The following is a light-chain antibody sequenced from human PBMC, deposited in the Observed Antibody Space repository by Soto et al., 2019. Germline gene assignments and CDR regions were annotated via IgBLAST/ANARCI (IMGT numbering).Light chain of an antibody. CDR2: GAS. V-gene: IGKV3-20*01. J-gene: IGKJ1*01. CDR1: QSVSSSY. CDR3: QQYGSSPGT. Sequence: EIVLTQSPGTLSLSPGERATLSCRASQSVSSSYLAWYQQKPGQAPRLLIYGASTRATGIPARFSGSGSGIDFTLTISRLEPEDFAVYYCQQYGSSPGTFGQGTKVDIK.